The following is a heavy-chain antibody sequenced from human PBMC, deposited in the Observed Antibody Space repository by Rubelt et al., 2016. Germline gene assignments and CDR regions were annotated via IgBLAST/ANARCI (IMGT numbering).Heavy chain of an antibody. Sequence: EARGGLVQPGGSLRLSCVASGFTVSSVWMHWVRQVPGKGLVWVSRINDDVSSTTTAYADSVEGRFTISRDYAKNSLYLQMNSLTAEDTAAYFCARDRDIVVVPSGFDSWGLGTLVTVSS. CDR2: INDDVSST. D-gene: IGHD2-2*01. J-gene: IGHJ4*02. CDR3: ARDRDIVVVPSGFDS. V-gene: IGHV3-74*01. CDR1: GFTVSSVW.